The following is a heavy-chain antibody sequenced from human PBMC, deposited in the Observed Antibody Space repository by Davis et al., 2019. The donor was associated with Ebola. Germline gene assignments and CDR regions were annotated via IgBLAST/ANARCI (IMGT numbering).Heavy chain of an antibody. D-gene: IGHD3-22*01. CDR1: GFTFSSYA. V-gene: IGHV3-23*01. Sequence: GESLKISCAASGFTFSSYAMSWVRQAPGKGLQWVSAISGSGGTTYYADSVKGRFTISRDNSKNTLYLQMSSLRAEDTAVYYCAKDRTRNYDTTGPLNYWGQGTLVTVSS. J-gene: IGHJ4*02. CDR3: AKDRTRNYDTTGPLNY. CDR2: ISGSGGTT.